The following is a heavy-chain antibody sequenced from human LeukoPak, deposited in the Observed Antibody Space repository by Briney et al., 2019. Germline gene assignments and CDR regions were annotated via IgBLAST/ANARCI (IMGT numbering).Heavy chain of an antibody. V-gene: IGHV3-21*01. J-gene: IGHJ6*02. CDR2: ISSSSRYI. D-gene: IGHD6-13*01. Sequence: GGSLRLSCAASGFTFSSYSMNWVHQAPGKGLEWVSYISSSSRYIYYADSVKGRFTISRDNAKNSLYLQMNSLRAEDTAVYYCVGYSSSWYVVDYYYGLDVWGQGTTVTVSS. CDR1: GFTFSSYS. CDR3: VGYSSSWYVVDYYYGLDV.